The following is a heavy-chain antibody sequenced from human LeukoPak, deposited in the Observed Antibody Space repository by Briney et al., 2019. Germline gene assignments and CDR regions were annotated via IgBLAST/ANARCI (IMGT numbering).Heavy chain of an antibody. CDR3: AKDSGYSYGSQLGG. V-gene: IGHV3-30*18. J-gene: IGHJ4*02. D-gene: IGHD5-18*01. CDR1: GFTFSSYG. Sequence: GGSLRLSCAASGFTFSSYGMHWVRQAPGKGLEWVAVISYDGSNKYYADSAKGRFTISRDNSKNTLYLQMNSLRAEDTAVYYCAKDSGYSYGSQLGGWGQGTLVTVSS. CDR2: ISYDGSNK.